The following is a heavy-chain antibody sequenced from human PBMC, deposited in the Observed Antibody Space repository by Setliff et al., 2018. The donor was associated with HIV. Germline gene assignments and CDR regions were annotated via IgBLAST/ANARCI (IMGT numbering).Heavy chain of an antibody. CDR3: ARVGDIVVPPASYYYMDV. CDR1: GYSIRSGYY. D-gene: IGHD2-2*01. J-gene: IGHJ6*03. V-gene: IGHV4-38-2*01. Sequence: PSETLSLTCAVSGYSIRSGYYWGWIRQPPGKGLEWIGNVYSNGNTDYNPSLKSRVTISVDTSKNQFSLKLPSVTAADTAVYFCARVGDIVVPPASYYYMDVWGTGTTVTVSS. CDR2: VYSNGNT.